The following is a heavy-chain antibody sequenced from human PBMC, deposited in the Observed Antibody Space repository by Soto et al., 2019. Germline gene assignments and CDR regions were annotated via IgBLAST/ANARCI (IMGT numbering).Heavy chain of an antibody. CDR3: ARGGVDVVATSAFDY. Sequence: QVQLVQSGAEVKKPGSSVKVSCKASGGTFNNYAISWVRQAPGQGLEWMGGIIPIIGTAVYALKFQGRLAISADESTGTTFMELSSLRSEDTALYYCARGGVDVVATSAFDYWGQGTLVTVPS. CDR1: GGTFNNYA. CDR2: IIPIIGTA. V-gene: IGHV1-69*01. J-gene: IGHJ4*02. D-gene: IGHD5-12*01.